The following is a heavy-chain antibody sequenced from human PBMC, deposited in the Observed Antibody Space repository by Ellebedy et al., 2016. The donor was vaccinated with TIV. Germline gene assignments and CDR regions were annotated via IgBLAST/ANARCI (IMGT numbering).Heavy chain of an antibody. D-gene: IGHD3-3*01. Sequence: ASVKVSCKASGYSFTTYALNWVRQAPGQGLEWLGWINTNTGNPTYARGFTGRFVFSLDTSVSTAYLQISSLKAEDTAIYFCASIRRLEYYYDSWGQGTLVTVSS. CDR1: GYSFTTYA. CDR2: INTNTGNP. V-gene: IGHV7-4-1*02. CDR3: ASIRRLEYYYDS. J-gene: IGHJ4*02.